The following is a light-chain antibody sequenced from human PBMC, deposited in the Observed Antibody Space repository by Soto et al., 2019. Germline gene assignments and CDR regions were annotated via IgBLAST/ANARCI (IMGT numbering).Light chain of an antibody. CDR1: NSNIGAGYD. CDR2: GNS. CDR3: QFYDSSLSDYV. V-gene: IGLV1-40*01. Sequence: QSVLTQPPSVSGAPGQRVTISCTGSNSNIGAGYDVHWYQQLPGTAPKLLIFGNSNRPSGVPDRFSGSKSGTSASLAITGLQPEDEADYYCQFYDSSLSDYVFGTGTKLTVL. J-gene: IGLJ1*01.